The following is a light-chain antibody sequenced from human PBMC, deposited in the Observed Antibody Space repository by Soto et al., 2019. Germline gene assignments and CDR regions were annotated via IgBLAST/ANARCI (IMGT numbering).Light chain of an antibody. Sequence: EIVLTQSPATLYVSPGETATLSCRASQSLSSNVAWYQQRPRQAPRLLIYATSSRASDVPARFSGTGSGTEFTLTIASLQSEDFAIYYCQQYNGWPWTFGLGTKV. J-gene: IGKJ1*01. V-gene: IGKV3-15*01. CDR1: QSLSSN. CDR3: QQYNGWPWT. CDR2: ATS.